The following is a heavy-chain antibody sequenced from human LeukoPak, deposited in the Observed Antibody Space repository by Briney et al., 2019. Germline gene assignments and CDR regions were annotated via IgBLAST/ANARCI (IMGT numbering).Heavy chain of an antibody. CDR2: ISNSAI. J-gene: IGHJ3*01. CDR1: GXTFSSYE. D-gene: IGHD3-16*01. V-gene: IGHV3-48*03. CDR3: ASPRGRAFDL. Sequence: GGSLRLSCAASGXTFSSYEMNWVRQAPGKGLEWVSHISNSAIYYADSVKGRFTISRDNAKNSLYLQMNSLRADDTAVYYCASPRGRAFDLWGQGTMVTVSS.